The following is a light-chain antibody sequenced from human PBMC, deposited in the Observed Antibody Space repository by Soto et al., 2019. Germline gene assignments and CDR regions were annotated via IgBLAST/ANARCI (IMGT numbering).Light chain of an antibody. CDR2: ETS. Sequence: EIVLTQSPATLSLSPGERATLSCRASQSVSSYLAWYQQKPGQAPRLLIYETSTRAAGFPARFSGSGSGTEFTLTISSLQSEDFAIYYCQQYNRWPASFGQGTKVDIK. J-gene: IGKJ1*01. V-gene: IGKV3-15*01. CDR3: QQYNRWPAS. CDR1: QSVSSY.